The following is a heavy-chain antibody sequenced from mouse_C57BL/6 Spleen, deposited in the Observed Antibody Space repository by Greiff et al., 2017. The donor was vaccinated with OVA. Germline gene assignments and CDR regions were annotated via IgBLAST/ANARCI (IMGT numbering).Heavy chain of an antibody. V-gene: IGHV1-80*01. J-gene: IGHJ4*01. CDR1: GYAFSSYW. CDR3: ARGDSENYYAMDY. Sequence: VKVVESGAELVKPGASVKISCKASGYAFSSYWMNWVKQRPGKGLEWIGQIYPGDGDTNYNGKFKGKATLTADKSSSTAYMQLSSLTSEDSAVYFCARGDSENYYAMDYWGQGTSVTVSS. CDR2: IYPGDGDT. D-gene: IGHD3-2*02.